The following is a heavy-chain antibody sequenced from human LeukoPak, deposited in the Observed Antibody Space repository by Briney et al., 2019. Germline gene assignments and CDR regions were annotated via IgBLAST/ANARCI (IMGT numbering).Heavy chain of an antibody. CDR2: INHSGST. CDR3: ARGSPGSWPYYFDY. V-gene: IGHV4-34*01. Sequence: PSETLSLTCAVYGGSFSGYYWSWIRQPPGKGLEWIGEINHSGSTNYNPSLKSRVTISVDTSKNQFSLKLSSVTAADTAVYYRARGSPGSWPYYFDYWGQGTLVTVSS. CDR1: GGSFSGYY. D-gene: IGHD6-13*01. J-gene: IGHJ4*02.